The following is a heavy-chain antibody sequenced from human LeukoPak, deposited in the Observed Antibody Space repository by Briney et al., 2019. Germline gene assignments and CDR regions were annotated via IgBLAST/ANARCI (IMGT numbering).Heavy chain of an antibody. D-gene: IGHD1-26*01. V-gene: IGHV3-7*01. CDR2: IKQDGSET. J-gene: IGHJ4*02. CDR3: ARDKIVGATFFDF. Sequence: PGGSLRLSCAASGFIFSNYWMSWVRQAPGKGLEWVANIKQDGSETYYVDSVKGRFTISRDNAENSLYLQMNSLRAEDTAVYYCARDKIVGATFFDFWGQGTLVTVSS. CDR1: GFIFSNYW.